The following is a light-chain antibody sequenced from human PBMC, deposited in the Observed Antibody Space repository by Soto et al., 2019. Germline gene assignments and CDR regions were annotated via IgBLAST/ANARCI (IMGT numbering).Light chain of an antibody. Sequence: EMVLTQSSGTLSLSPGERATLSCRASQSVSSSYLAWYQQKPGQAPRLLIYGASSRATGIPDRFSGSGSGTDFTRTISRLEPEDFAVYYCQQYGSPPGTFGQGTKVDIK. J-gene: IGKJ1*01. V-gene: IGKV3-20*01. CDR3: QQYGSPPGT. CDR1: QSVSSSY. CDR2: GAS.